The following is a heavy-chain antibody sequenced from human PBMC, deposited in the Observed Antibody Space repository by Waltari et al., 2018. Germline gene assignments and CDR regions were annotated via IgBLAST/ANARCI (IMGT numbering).Heavy chain of an antibody. CDR3: AREPVGATGHLDY. D-gene: IGHD1-26*01. CDR2: IYHSGST. Sequence: QVQLQESGPGLVKPSETLSLTCTVAGYSISRGYYWGWLRQPPGKGLEWIGSIYHSGSTYYNPSLKSRVTISVDTSKNQFSLKLSSVTAADTAVYYCAREPVGATGHLDYWGQGTLVTVSS. CDR1: GYSISRGYY. J-gene: IGHJ4*02. V-gene: IGHV4-38-2*02.